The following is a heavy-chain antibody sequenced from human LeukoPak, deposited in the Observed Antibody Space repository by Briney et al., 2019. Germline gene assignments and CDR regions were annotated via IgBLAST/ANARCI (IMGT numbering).Heavy chain of an antibody. V-gene: IGHV3-23*01. Sequence: GGSLRLSCAASGCTFSSYAMSWVRQAPGKGLEWVSAISGSGGSTYYADSVKGRFTISRDNSKNTLYLQMNSLRAEDTAVYYCAKDNGYCSGGSCLRNTYYFDYWGQGTLVTVSS. CDR2: ISGSGGST. CDR1: GCTFSSYA. J-gene: IGHJ4*02. D-gene: IGHD2-15*01. CDR3: AKDNGYCSGGSCLRNTYYFDY.